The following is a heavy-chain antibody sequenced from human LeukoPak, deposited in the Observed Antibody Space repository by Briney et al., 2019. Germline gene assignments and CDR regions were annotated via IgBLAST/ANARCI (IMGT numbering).Heavy chain of an antibody. J-gene: IGHJ4*02. CDR2: INHSGST. Sequence: SETLSLTCAVYGGSFRGYYWNWIRQPPGKGLEWIGEINHSGSTNYNPSLKSRVTISVDTSKNQFSLKLSSVTAADTAVYYCARGLPQWLPTYYFDYWGQGTLVTVSS. D-gene: IGHD6-19*01. V-gene: IGHV4-34*01. CDR1: GGSFRGYY. CDR3: ARGLPQWLPTYYFDY.